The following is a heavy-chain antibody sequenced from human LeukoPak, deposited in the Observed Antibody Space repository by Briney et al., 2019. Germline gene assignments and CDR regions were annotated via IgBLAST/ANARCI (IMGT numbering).Heavy chain of an antibody. CDR2: INPNSGGT. D-gene: IGHD3-3*01. V-gene: IGHV1-2*06. CDR1: GYTFTGYY. J-gene: IGHJ4*02. CDR3: AREHPDFWSGKLGIDY. Sequence: ASVKVSCKASGYTFTGYYMHWVRQAPGQGLEWMGRINPNSGGTNYAQKFQGRVTTTRDTSISTAYMELSRLRSDDTAVYYCAREHPDFWSGKLGIDYWGQGTLVTVSS.